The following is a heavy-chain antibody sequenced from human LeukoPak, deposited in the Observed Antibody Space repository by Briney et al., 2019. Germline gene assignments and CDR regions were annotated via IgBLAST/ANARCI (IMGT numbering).Heavy chain of an antibody. V-gene: IGHV4-39*07. CDR2: IYYSGNT. Sequence: SETLSLTCTVSGGSISSSSFYWGWVRQPPGKGLEWIGSIYYSGNTYYNPSLKSRVTISVDTSKNQFSLNLNSVTAADTAVYYCARVDRYYDSSYFDYWGQGTLVTVSS. D-gene: IGHD3-22*01. J-gene: IGHJ4*02. CDR1: GGSISSSSFY. CDR3: ARVDRYYDSSYFDY.